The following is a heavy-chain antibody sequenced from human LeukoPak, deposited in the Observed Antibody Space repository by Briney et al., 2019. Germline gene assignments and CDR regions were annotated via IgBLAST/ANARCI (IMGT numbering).Heavy chain of an antibody. J-gene: IGHJ4*02. V-gene: IGHV1-2*02. D-gene: IGHD6-19*01. CDR1: GYTFTGYY. Sequence: ASVKVSCKASGYTFTGYYMHWVRQAPGQGLEWMGWINPNSGGTKYAQKFQGRVTMTRDTSISTAYMELSRLTSDDTAVYYCASGGERYSSGWYGDYWGQGTLVTVSS. CDR2: INPNSGGT. CDR3: ASGGERYSSGWYGDY.